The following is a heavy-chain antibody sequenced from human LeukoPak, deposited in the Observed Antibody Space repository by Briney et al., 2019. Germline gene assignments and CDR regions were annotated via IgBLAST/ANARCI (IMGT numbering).Heavy chain of an antibody. CDR3: ARRNYDFWSGYSSHMDV. J-gene: IGHJ6*03. D-gene: IGHD3-3*01. Sequence: TSETLSLTCAVYGGSFSGYYWSWIRQPPGKGLEWIGEINHSGSTNYNPSLKSRVTISVDTSKNQFSLKLSSVTAADTAVYYCARRNYDFWSGYSSHMDVWGKGTTVTVSS. CDR1: GGSFSGYY. CDR2: INHSGST. V-gene: IGHV4-34*01.